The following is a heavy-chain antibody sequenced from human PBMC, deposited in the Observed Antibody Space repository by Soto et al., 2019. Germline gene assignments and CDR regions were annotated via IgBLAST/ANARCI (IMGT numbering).Heavy chain of an antibody. CDR1: GXSLSSGSY. D-gene: IGHD6-19*01. V-gene: IGHV4-38-2*02. CDR2: IYHGGTT. CDR3: ARVHVMVVAGSTFDY. Sequence: XTLSLPCTVSGXSLSSGSYWAWILQPPGKGPEWIASIYHGGTTFYNPSLKSRITISVDTSNNQFSLKLTSLTAADTAVYYCARVHVMVVAGSTFDYWGHGTLGTVSS. J-gene: IGHJ4*01.